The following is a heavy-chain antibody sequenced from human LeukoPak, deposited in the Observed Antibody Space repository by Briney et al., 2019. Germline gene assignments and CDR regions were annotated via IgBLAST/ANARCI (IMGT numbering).Heavy chain of an antibody. CDR2: IYHSGST. J-gene: IGHJ4*02. CDR3: ARTYGSGSYYTLYYFDY. Sequence: PSETLSLTCTVSGGSISSGGYYWSWIRQPPGKGLEWIGYIYHSGSTYYNPSLKSRVTISVDRSKNQFSLKLSSVTAADTAVYYCARTYGSGSYYTLYYFDYWGQGTLVTVSS. CDR1: GGSISSGGYY. V-gene: IGHV4-30-2*01. D-gene: IGHD3-10*01.